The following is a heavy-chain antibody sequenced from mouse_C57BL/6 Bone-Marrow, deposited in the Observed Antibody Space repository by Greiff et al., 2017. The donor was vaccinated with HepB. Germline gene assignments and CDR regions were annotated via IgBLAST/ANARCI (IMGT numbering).Heavy chain of an antibody. J-gene: IGHJ1*03. CDR3: ARQTYFDV. Sequence: EVMLVESGGGLVQPGGSLKLSCAASGFTFSDYYMYWVRQTPEKRLEWVAYISNGGGSTYYPDTVKGRFTISRDNAKNTLYLQMGRLKSEDTAMYYCARQTYFDVWGTGTPVTVSS. CDR2: ISNGGGST. CDR1: GFTFSDYY. V-gene: IGHV5-12*01.